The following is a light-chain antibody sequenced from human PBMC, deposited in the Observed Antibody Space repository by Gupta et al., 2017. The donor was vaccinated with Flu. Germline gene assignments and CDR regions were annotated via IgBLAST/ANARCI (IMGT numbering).Light chain of an antibody. CDR1: QRLVHSDGNTY. CDR3: RRDVGWGWT. J-gene: IGKJ1*01. Sequence: DVVMTQSPLFLPVTLGQPASISCRSSQRLVHSDGNTYLHWFQQRPGQSPRRLIYKISNRDSGVPDRFSASGSGTEFTLKISRVEAEDVGIYYCRRDVGWGWTFGQGTKVEIK. V-gene: IGKV2-30*02. CDR2: KIS.